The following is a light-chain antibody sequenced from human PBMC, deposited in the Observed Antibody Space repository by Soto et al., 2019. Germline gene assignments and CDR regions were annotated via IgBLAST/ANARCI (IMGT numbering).Light chain of an antibody. J-gene: IGLJ3*02. CDR3: SSYTGSTTWV. Sequence: QSVLTQPASVSGSPGQSIAISCTGTSSDVGGYNYVSWYQQHPGKAPKLMIYGVTNRPSGVSDRFSGSKSGNTASLTISGLQAEDEADYYCSSYTGSTTWVFGGGTKLTVL. V-gene: IGLV2-14*01. CDR1: SSDVGGYNY. CDR2: GVT.